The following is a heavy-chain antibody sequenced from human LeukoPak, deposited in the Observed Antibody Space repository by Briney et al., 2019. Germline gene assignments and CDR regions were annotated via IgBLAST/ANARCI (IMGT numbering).Heavy chain of an antibody. CDR1: GGSISSYY. CDR2: IYYSGST. D-gene: IGHD2-15*01. Sequence: KPSETLSLTCTVSGGSISSYYWSWIRQPPGKGLEWIGHIYYSGSTNYNPSLKSRVTISVDTSKNQFSLKLSSVTAADTAVYYCAARCSGGSCYDDSDAFDIWGQGTMVTVSS. J-gene: IGHJ3*02. V-gene: IGHV4-59*08. CDR3: AARCSGGSCYDDSDAFDI.